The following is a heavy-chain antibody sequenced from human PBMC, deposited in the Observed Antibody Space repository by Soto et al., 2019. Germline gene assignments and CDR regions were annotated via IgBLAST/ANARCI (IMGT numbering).Heavy chain of an antibody. Sequence: TVGSLRLSCAASGFTFSDHYMTWIRQAPGKGLEWVSYISSSGNSIYYADSVRGRFTVSRDNAKNSLFLQMNSLRAEDTAVYYCARRAAAGRSFDYWGLGTLVTVSS. CDR3: ARRAAAGRSFDY. CDR2: ISSSGNSI. J-gene: IGHJ4*02. D-gene: IGHD6-13*01. CDR1: GFTFSDHY. V-gene: IGHV3-11*01.